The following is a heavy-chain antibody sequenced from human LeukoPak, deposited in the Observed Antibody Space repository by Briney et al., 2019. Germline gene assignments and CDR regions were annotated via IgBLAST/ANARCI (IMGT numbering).Heavy chain of an antibody. Sequence: PGGSLTLSCTTSGFTFSDFWLSWVRQAPGEGLEWVANIKRDGSEKNYMDSVKGRFIISRDNAKNSVFLQMNSLRAEDTAVYYCARDGQGGYFDYWGQGTRVTVSS. CDR1: GFTFSDFW. CDR2: IKRDGSEK. J-gene: IGHJ4*02. V-gene: IGHV3-7*01. CDR3: ARDGQGGYFDY.